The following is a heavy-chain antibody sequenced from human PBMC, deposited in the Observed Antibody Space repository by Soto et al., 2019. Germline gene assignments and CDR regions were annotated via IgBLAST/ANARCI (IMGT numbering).Heavy chain of an antibody. CDR3: ERNYGDNTPFDY. CDR1: GGSISSGGYY. V-gene: IGHV4-31*03. D-gene: IGHD4-17*01. CDR2: IYYSGST. J-gene: IGHJ4*02. Sequence: SETLSLTCTVSGGSISSGGYYWSWIRQHPGKGLEWIGYIYYSGSTYYNPSLKSRVTISVDTSKNQFSLKLSSVTAADTAVYYCERNYGDNTPFDYWGQGTLVTVS.